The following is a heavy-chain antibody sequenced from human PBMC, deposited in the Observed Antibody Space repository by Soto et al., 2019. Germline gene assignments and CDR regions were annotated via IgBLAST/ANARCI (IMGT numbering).Heavy chain of an antibody. CDR3: ARQIYDSDTGPNFQYYFDS. CDR2: MYPGDSDA. V-gene: IGHV5-51*01. J-gene: IGHJ4*02. Sequence: PGESLKISCKGSGYSFTSYWIGWVRQMPGKGLEWMGIMYPGDSDARYSPSFQGQVNMSADKSISTAYLQWNSLKASDTAMYYCARQIYDSDTGPNFQYYFDSWGQGTPVTVSS. CDR1: GYSFTSYW. D-gene: IGHD3-22*01.